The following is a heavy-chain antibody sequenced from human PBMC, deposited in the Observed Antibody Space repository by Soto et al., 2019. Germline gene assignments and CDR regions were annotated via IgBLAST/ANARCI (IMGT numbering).Heavy chain of an antibody. CDR3: ARDHVYGDYPEYFQH. CDR1: GFTVSSNY. V-gene: IGHV3-53*01. CDR2: IYSGGST. J-gene: IGHJ1*01. Sequence: EVQLVESGGGLIQPGGSLRLSCAASGFTVSSNYMSWVRQAPGKGLEWVSGIYSGGSTYYADSVKGRFTISRDNSKNTLYLQMNSLRAEDTAVYYCARDHVYGDYPEYFQHWGQCTLVTVSS. D-gene: IGHD4-17*01.